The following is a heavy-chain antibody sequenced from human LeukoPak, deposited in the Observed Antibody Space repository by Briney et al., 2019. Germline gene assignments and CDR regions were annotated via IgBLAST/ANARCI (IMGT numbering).Heavy chain of an antibody. CDR1: GGSISGYY. V-gene: IGHV4-59*08. J-gene: IGHJ4*02. CDR3: AMYDSFFDY. Sequence: PSETLSLTCTVSGGSISGYYWSWLRQPPGKGLEWIGYIHYSGSTNYNPSLKSRVTISLDTSKKQFFLIFSSVTAADTAIYYCAMYDSFFDYCGQGTLVTVSS. CDR2: IHYSGST. D-gene: IGHD1-1*01.